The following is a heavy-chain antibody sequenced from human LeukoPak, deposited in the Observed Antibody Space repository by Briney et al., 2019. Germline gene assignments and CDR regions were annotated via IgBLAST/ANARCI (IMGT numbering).Heavy chain of an antibody. Sequence: SETLSLTCTVSGGSISSYYWSWIRQPPGKGLEWIGNIYYSGSTNYNPSLKSRVTISVDTSKNQFSLKLSSVTAADTAVYYCAKGAGPPWFDPWGQGTLVTVSS. CDR3: AKGAGPPWFDP. CDR2: IYYSGST. D-gene: IGHD6-19*01. J-gene: IGHJ5*02. V-gene: IGHV4-59*08. CDR1: GGSISSYY.